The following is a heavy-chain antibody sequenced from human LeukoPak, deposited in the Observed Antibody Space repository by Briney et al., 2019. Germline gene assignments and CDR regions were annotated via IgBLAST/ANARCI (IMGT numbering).Heavy chain of an antibody. Sequence: GGSLRLSCAASGFTFSSYCMNWVRQAPGKGLEWVSSISSSSSYIYYADSVKGRFTISRDNAKNSLYLQMNSLRAEDTAVYYCARDPGGYFDYWGQGTLVTVSS. CDR1: GFTFSSYC. CDR3: ARDPGGYFDY. D-gene: IGHD1-26*01. CDR2: ISSSSSYI. J-gene: IGHJ4*02. V-gene: IGHV3-21*01.